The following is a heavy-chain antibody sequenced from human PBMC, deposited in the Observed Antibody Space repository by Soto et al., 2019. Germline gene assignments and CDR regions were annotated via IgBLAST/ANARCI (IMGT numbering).Heavy chain of an antibody. CDR2: IYYSGST. Sequence: QVQLQESGPGLVKPSQTLSLTCTVSGGSISSGGYYWSWIRQHPGKGLEWIGYIYYSGSTYYNPSLKSRVTISVDTSKNQFSLKLSSVTAADTAVYYCARGATTMVRGVMGLRGGIDYWGQGTLVTVSS. J-gene: IGHJ4*02. CDR3: ARGATTMVRGVMGLRGGIDY. CDR1: GGSISSGGYY. D-gene: IGHD3-10*01. V-gene: IGHV4-31*03.